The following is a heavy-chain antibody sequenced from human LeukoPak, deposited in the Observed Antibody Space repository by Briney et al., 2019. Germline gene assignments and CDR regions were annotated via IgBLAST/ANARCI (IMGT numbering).Heavy chain of an antibody. CDR3: ARVGYGSGSYYNNWFDP. J-gene: IGHJ5*02. CDR1: GGSFSGYY. CDR2: INHSGST. D-gene: IGHD3-10*01. V-gene: IGHV4-34*01. Sequence: PPETLSLTCAVYGGSFSGYYWSWIRQPPGKGLEWIGEINHSGSTNYNPSLKSRVTISVDTSKNQFSLKLSSVTAADTAVYYCARVGYGSGSYYNNWFDPWGQGTLVTVSS.